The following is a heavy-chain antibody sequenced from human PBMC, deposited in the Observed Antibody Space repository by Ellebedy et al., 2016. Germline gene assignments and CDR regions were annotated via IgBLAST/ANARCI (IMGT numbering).Heavy chain of an antibody. Sequence: SETLSLXXTVSGDSIKNGAYYWSWIRQPAGKGLEWIGYIYYSGSTKFNPSLKSRVSMSVDTSKNQFSLRLNSVTAADTAVYYCARGLYFDSSGYYYWFDPWGQGTLVTVSS. CDR3: ARGLYFDSSGYYYWFDP. D-gene: IGHD3-22*01. CDR2: IYYSGST. V-gene: IGHV4-61*10. J-gene: IGHJ5*02. CDR1: GDSIKNGAYY.